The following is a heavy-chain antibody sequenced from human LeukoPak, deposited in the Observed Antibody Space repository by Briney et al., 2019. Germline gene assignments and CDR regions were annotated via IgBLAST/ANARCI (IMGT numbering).Heavy chain of an antibody. CDR1: GFTFSSYS. Sequence: GGSLRLSCAASGFTFSSYSMNWVRQAPGKGLEWLSNISRGSTTIYYADSVKGRFTISRDNAENSLYLQMNSLRAEDTAVYYCARDSYSSSRNDYWGQGTLVTVSS. V-gene: IGHV3-48*01. J-gene: IGHJ4*02. CDR2: ISRGSTTI. CDR3: ARDSYSSSRNDY. D-gene: IGHD6-13*01.